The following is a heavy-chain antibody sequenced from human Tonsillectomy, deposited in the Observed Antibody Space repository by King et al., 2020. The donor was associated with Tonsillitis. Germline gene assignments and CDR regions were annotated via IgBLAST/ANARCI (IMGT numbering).Heavy chain of an antibody. CDR3: ARDRCSGGTCYPVYYMDV. J-gene: IGHJ6*03. V-gene: IGHV3-33*08. CDR1: GFTFSTYA. CDR2: IWYYGSNK. Sequence: VQLVESGGGVVPPGKSLRLSCAASGFTFSTYAMHCVRQAPGKGREWVAVIWYYGSNKYYAESVKGRFTISRENSNNTLYLKMNSLRASDTALYYCARDRCSGGTCYPVYYMDVWGKGTTVTVSS. D-gene: IGHD2-15*01.